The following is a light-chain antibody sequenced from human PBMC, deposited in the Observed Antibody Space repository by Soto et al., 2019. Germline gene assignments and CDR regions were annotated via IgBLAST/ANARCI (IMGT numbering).Light chain of an antibody. CDR1: QSVTNNY. CDR3: QQYDTSPET. V-gene: IGKV3-20*01. Sequence: EIVLTQSPGTLSLSPGEKATLSCRASQSVTNNYLAWYQQKPGQAPRLLIYGASSRATGIPDRVSGSGSGIDFTLTISRLEPEDFAVYYCQQYDTSPETFGQGTKVESK. J-gene: IGKJ1*01. CDR2: GAS.